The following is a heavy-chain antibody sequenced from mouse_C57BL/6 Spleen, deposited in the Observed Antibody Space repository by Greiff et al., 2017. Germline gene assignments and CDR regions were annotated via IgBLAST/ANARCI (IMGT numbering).Heavy chain of an antibody. CDR3: ARWDSNPFYYAMDY. CDR1: GYTFTSYW. D-gene: IGHD2-5*01. V-gene: IGHV1-52*01. CDR2: IHPSDSET. Sequence: QVQLQQPGAELVRPGSSVKLSCKASGYTFTSYWMHWVKQRPIQGLEWIGNIHPSDSETHYNQKFKEKATLTVDKSSSTAYMQLSSLTSEDSAVYYCARWDSNPFYYAMDYWGQGTSVTVSS. J-gene: IGHJ4*01.